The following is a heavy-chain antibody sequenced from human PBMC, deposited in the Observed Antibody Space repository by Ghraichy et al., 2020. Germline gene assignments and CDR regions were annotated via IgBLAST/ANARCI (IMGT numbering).Heavy chain of an antibody. CDR3: ARGGRYDFWSGYRDLDY. D-gene: IGHD3-3*01. Sequence: GESLNISCAASGITFSSYWMHWVRQAPGKGLVWVSRINSDGSSTTYADSVKGRFTISRDNAKNTLYLQMNSLSAEDTAVYYCARGGRYDFWSGYRDLDYWGQGTLVTVSS. V-gene: IGHV3-74*01. CDR2: INSDGSST. J-gene: IGHJ4*02. CDR1: GITFSSYW.